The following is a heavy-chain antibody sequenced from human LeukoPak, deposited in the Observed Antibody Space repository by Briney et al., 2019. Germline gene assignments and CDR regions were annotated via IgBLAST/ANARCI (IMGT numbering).Heavy chain of an antibody. J-gene: IGHJ4*02. Sequence: GGSLRLSCAASGFTFSSYGMHWVRQAPGKGLEWVAVIWYDGSNKYYAASVKGRFTISRDNSKNTLYLQMDSLRVEDTAVYYCGGYSSLDHWGQGTLVTVSS. CDR2: IWYDGSNK. CDR1: GFTFSSYG. V-gene: IGHV3-33*01. CDR3: GGYSSLDH. D-gene: IGHD3-22*01.